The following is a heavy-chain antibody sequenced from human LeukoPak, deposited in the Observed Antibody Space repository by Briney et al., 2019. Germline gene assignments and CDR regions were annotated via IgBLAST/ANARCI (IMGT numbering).Heavy chain of an antibody. J-gene: IGHJ4*02. D-gene: IGHD3-10*01. Sequence: ASVKVSCKASGYTFTGYYMHWVRQAPGQGLEWMGWINPNSGGTNYAQKFQGRVTMTRDTSISTAYMELSSLRAEDTAVYYCARDTGYYYGSGRPFWGQGTLVTVSS. CDR3: ARDTGYYYGSGRPF. V-gene: IGHV1-2*02. CDR2: INPNSGGT. CDR1: GYTFTGYY.